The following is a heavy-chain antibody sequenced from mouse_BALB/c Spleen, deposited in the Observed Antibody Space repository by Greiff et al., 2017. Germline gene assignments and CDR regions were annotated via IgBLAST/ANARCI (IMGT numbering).Heavy chain of an antibody. CDR3: TRGVYGSSYDYAMDY. J-gene: IGHJ4*01. V-gene: IGHV1S81*02. CDR1: GYTFTSYY. D-gene: IGHD1-1*01. CDR2: INPSNGGT. Sequence: QVQLQQPGADLVKPGASVKLSCKASGYTFTSYYMYWVKQRPGQGLEWIGGINPSNGGTNFNEKFKSKATLTVDKSSSTAYMQLSSLTSEDSAVYYCTRGVYGSSYDYAMDYWGQGTSVTVSS.